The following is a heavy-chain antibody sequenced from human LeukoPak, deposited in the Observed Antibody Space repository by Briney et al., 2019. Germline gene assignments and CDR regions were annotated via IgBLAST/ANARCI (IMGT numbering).Heavy chain of an antibody. CDR3: ARETYQLLSGYYYYMDV. Sequence: SETLSLTCTVSGGSISTYYWSWIRQPAGKGLEWIGRIYTSGTTYYNPSLKSRVTMSVDTSQSQFSLKLSSVTAADTAVYYCARETYQLLSGYYYYMDVWGKGTTVTVSS. V-gene: IGHV4-4*07. J-gene: IGHJ6*03. CDR1: GGSISTYY. CDR2: IYTSGTT. D-gene: IGHD2-2*01.